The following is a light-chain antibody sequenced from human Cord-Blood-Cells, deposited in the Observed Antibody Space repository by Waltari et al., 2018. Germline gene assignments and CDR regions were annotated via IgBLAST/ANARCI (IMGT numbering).Light chain of an antibody. CDR2: EGS. CDR3: CSYAGSSTWV. CDR1: SSHAGCYNL. V-gene: IGLV2-23*01. Sequence: QSALTQPASLSGSPGQSITISCTGTSSHAGCYNLVAWYQQHPGKAPKLMIYEGSKRPSGVSNRFSGSKSGNTASLTISGLQAEDEADYYCCSYAGSSTWVFGGGTKLTVL. J-gene: IGLJ3*02.